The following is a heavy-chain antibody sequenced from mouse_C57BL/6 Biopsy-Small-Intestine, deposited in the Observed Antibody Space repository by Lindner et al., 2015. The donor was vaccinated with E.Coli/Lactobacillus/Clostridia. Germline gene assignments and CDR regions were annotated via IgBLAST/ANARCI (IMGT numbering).Heavy chain of an antibody. D-gene: IGHD2-12*01. CDR1: GFTFSDYG. V-gene: IGHV5-17*01. CDR2: ISSGGSII. CDR3: ARVYRLGWFAY. J-gene: IGHJ3*01. Sequence: VQLQESGGGLVKPGGSLKLSCAASGFTFSDYGMHWIRQAPEKGLEWLAYISSGGSIIYYADTVKGRFTISRDNAKNTLFLQMASLRSEDTAMYYCARVYRLGWFAYWGQGTLVTVSA.